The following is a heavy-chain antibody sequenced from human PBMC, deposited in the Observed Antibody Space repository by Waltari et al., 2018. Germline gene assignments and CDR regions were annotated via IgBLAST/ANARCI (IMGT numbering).Heavy chain of an antibody. D-gene: IGHD5-12*01. CDR2: IYYSGST. Sequence: QLQLQESGPGLVKPSETLSLTCTVSVGSTSSSSYYWGWIRQSPGKGLEWIGSIYYSGSTYYNPTLKSRVTISGDTSKNQFSLKLGSVTAADTAVYYCARHWKKSGYRFDPWGQGTLVTVSS. CDR1: VGSTSSSSYY. V-gene: IGHV4-39*01. J-gene: IGHJ5*02. CDR3: ARHWKKSGYRFDP.